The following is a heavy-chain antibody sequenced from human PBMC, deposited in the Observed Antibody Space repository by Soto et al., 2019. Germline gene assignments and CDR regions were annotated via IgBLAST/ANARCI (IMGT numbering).Heavy chain of an antibody. V-gene: IGHV3-30*14. CDR2: ISYDGSNN. D-gene: IGHD2-15*01. CDR1: GFSFSNYD. CDR3: ARGLGGGLDC. J-gene: IGHJ4*02. Sequence: QEQTVESGGGVVQPGRSLRVSCAASGFSFSNYDMHWVRQAPGKGLEWVASISYDGSNNYYADSVKGRFTISRDNSKKNMYLQMNSLRPEDRAVYYCARGLGGGLDCWGQGTPVTVSS.